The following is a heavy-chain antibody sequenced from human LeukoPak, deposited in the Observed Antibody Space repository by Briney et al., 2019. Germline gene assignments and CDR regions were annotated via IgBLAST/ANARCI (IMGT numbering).Heavy chain of an antibody. CDR3: ARGEVYYYYYMDV. CDR1: GGTFISYA. J-gene: IGHJ6*03. V-gene: IGHV1-69*05. Sequence: SVKVSFKASGGTFISYAISWVRQAPGQGRAWMGGIIPIFGTANYAQKFQGRVTITTDESTSTAYMELSSLRSEDTAVYYCARGEVYYYYYMDVWGKGTTVTVSS. CDR2: IIPIFGTA.